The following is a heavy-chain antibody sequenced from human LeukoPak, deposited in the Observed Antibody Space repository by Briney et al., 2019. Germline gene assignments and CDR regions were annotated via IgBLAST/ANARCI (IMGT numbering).Heavy chain of an antibody. D-gene: IGHD5-18*01. Sequence: SETLSLTCAVYGGSFSGYYWSWIRQPPGKGLEWIGEINHSGSTNYNPSLKSRVTISVDTSKNQFSLKLGSVTAADTAVYYCARVYGYSYGYDYWGQGTLVTVSS. CDR1: GGSFSGYY. CDR3: ARVYGYSYGYDY. CDR2: INHSGST. V-gene: IGHV4-34*01. J-gene: IGHJ4*02.